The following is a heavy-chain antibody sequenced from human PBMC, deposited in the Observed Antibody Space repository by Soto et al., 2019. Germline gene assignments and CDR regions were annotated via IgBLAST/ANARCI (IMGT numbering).Heavy chain of an antibody. CDR3: ARCEVEMTTILGPYFDF. V-gene: IGHV4-38-2*01. CDR1: GYSISRGYY. Sequence: PSETLSLTCAVSGYSISRGYYWGLIRQPPGKGLEWIASIYYSGSTYYNSSLKSRVTIAVDTSKNQFSLKLTSVTAEDTAVYYCARCEVEMTTILGPYFDFWGQGILVTVSS. J-gene: IGHJ4*02. D-gene: IGHD4-4*01. CDR2: IYYSGST.